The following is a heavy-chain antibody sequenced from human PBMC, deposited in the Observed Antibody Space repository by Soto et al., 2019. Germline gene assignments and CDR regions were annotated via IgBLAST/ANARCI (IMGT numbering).Heavy chain of an antibody. D-gene: IGHD3-9*01. J-gene: IGHJ4*02. V-gene: IGHV3-30-3*01. Sequence: QVQLVESGGGVVQPGRSLRLSCAASGFTFSSYAMHWVRQAPGKGLEWVAVISYDGSNKYYAGSVKGRFTISRDNSKNTLHQQMNSLRAEDTAVYDCARDWHILTGTKPPGDYWGQGTLVTVSS. CDR1: GFTFSSYA. CDR2: ISYDGSNK. CDR3: ARDWHILTGTKPPGDY.